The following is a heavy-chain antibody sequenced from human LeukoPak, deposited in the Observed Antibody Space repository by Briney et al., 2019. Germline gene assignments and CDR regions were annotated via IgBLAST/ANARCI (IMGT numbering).Heavy chain of an antibody. CDR1: GFTFSSYS. CDR2: ISSSSSTI. CDR3: ARSDDYVWGSYPMYYFDY. Sequence: KAGGSLRLSCAASGFTFSSYSMNWARQAPGKGLEWVSYISSSSSTIYYADSVKGRFTISRDNAKNSLYLQMNSLRAEDTAVYYCARSDDYVWGSYPMYYFDYWGQGTLVTVSS. D-gene: IGHD3-16*02. J-gene: IGHJ4*02. V-gene: IGHV3-48*01.